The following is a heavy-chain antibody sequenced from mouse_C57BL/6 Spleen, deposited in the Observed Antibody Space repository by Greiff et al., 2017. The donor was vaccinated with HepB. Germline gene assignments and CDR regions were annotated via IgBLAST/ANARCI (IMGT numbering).Heavy chain of an antibody. Sequence: VQLQQSGAELVRPGASVTLSCKASGYTFTDYEMHWVKQTPVHGLEWIGAIDPETGGTAYNQKFKGKAILTADKSSSTAYMELRSLTSEDAAVYYCTRTTVVFDYWGQGTTLTVAS. CDR1: GYTFTDYE. D-gene: IGHD1-1*01. V-gene: IGHV1-15*01. CDR2: IDPETGGT. CDR3: TRTTVVFDY. J-gene: IGHJ2*01.